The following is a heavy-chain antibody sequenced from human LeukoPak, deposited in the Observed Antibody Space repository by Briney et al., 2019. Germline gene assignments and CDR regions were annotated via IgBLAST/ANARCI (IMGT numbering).Heavy chain of an antibody. V-gene: IGHV4-4*07. D-gene: IGHD4-11*01. CDR3: AREGGDYSDYNAFDI. J-gene: IGHJ3*02. CDR2: IYTSGST. CDR1: GGSISSYY. Sequence: SETLSLTCTVSGGSISSYYWSWIRQPAGKGLEWIGRIYTSGSTNYNPSLKSRVTMSVDTSKNQFFLRLNSVTAADTAIYYCAREGGDYSDYNAFDIWGQGILVTVSS.